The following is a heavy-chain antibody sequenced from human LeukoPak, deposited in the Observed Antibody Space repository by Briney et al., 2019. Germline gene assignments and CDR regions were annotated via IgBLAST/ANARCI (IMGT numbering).Heavy chain of an antibody. Sequence: ASVKVSCKASGYTFTSYGISWVRQAPGQGLEWMGWISAYNGNTNYAQKLQGRVTMTTDTSTSTAYMELRSLRSDDTAVYYCARDDPDTAMVLTDYWGQGTLVTVSS. CDR2: ISAYNGNT. J-gene: IGHJ4*02. CDR1: GYTFTSYG. D-gene: IGHD5-18*01. CDR3: ARDDPDTAMVLTDY. V-gene: IGHV1-18*01.